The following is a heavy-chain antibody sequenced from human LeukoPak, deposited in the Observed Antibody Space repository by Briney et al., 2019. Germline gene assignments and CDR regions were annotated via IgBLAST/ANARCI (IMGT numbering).Heavy chain of an antibody. D-gene: IGHD5-12*01. Sequence: GESLKISFEGFGYSFTNYWISWVRQMPGKGLEWMGNIDPSDSYTNYSPSFQGHVTTSADKSISTAYLQWSSLKASDTAMYYCARRGYSGYGPLGYWGQGTLVTVSS. CDR1: GYSFTNYW. J-gene: IGHJ4*02. CDR3: ARRGYSGYGPLGY. CDR2: IDPSDSYT. V-gene: IGHV5-10-1*01.